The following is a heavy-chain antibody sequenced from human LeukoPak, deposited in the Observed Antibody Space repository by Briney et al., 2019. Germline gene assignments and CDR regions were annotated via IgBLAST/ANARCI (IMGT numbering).Heavy chain of an antibody. CDR2: IYYSGST. J-gene: IGHJ4*02. V-gene: IGHV4-30-4*08. Sequence: PSETLSLTCTVSGGSISSGDFYWSWIRQHPGKGLEWIGYIYYSGSTNYNPSLKSRVTISVDTSKNQFSLKLSSVTAADTAVYYCAGSSGWTGFDYWGQGTLVTVSS. CDR3: AGSSGWTGFDY. CDR1: GGSISSGDFY. D-gene: IGHD6-19*01.